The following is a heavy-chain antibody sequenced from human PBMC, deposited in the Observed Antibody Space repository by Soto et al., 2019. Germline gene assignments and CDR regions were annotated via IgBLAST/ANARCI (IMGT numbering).Heavy chain of an antibody. V-gene: IGHV2-5*02. D-gene: IGHD3-3*01. Sequence: QITLNESGPTVVRPTETLTLTCRFSGFSLTTSGVGVGWIRQSPGKAPEWLALIYWDDDKRYSASLKSRLTITKDTSKNQVGLTVSDLDPTETATYYCAHRVLRTVFGLVTTTAIYFDFWGQGTPVAVSS. CDR3: AHRVLRTVFGLVTTTAIYFDF. CDR2: IYWDDDK. J-gene: IGHJ4*02. CDR1: GFSLTTSGVG.